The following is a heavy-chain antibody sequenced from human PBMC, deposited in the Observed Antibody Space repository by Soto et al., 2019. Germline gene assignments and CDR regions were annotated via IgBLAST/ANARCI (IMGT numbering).Heavy chain of an antibody. D-gene: IGHD3-3*01. CDR3: ARDPFVKYDFWSGYPSFDV. V-gene: IGHV1-18*01. CDR2: ISAYNGNT. Sequence: QVQLVQSGAEVKKPGASVKVSCKASGYTFTSYGISWVRQAPGQGLEWMGWISAYNGNTNYAQKLQGRVTMTTDTSTSTAYMELRSLRSDDTAVYYCARDPFVKYDFWSGYPSFDVWGQGTMVTVSS. CDR1: GYTFTSYG. J-gene: IGHJ3*01.